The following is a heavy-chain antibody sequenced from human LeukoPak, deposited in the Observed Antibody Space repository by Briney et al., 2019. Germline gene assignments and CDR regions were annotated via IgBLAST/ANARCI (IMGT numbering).Heavy chain of an antibody. D-gene: IGHD2/OR15-2a*01. CDR3: ERVTSGLDY. CDR2: INWDGGST. Sequence: PGGSLRLSCAASGFIFDDYGMSWVRQVPGKGLEWVAGINWDGGSTGYADSVKGRCTISRDTAKSCLYLQMNSLRAEDTGVYYCERVTSGLDYWGQGTLVTVSS. V-gene: IGHV3-20*04. CDR1: GFIFDDYG. J-gene: IGHJ4*02.